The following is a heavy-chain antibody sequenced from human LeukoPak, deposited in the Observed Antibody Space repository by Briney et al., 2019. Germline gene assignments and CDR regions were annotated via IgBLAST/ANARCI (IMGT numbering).Heavy chain of an antibody. J-gene: IGHJ5*02. CDR3: ARDYGSTSCQMCGWLRNWFDP. CDR1: GYTFTGYY. V-gene: IGHV1-2*02. CDR2: INPNSGGT. Sequence: GASVKVSCRASGYTFTGYYMHWVRQAPGQGLEWMGWINPNSGGTNYAQKFQGRVTMTRDTSISIAYMELSRLRSDDTAVYYCARDYGSTSCQMCGWLRNWFDPWGQGTLVTVSS. D-gene: IGHD2-2*01.